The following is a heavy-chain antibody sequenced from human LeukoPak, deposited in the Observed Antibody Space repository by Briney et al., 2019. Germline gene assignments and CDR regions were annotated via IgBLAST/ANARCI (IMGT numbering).Heavy chain of an antibody. CDR1: GYTFTGYF. CDR2: INPNSGGT. Sequence: ASVKVSCKASGYTFTGYFMHWVRQAPGQGLEWMGWINPNSGGTSYAQKFQGRVTMTRDTSTSTAYMKLSRLRSDDTAVYYCARAEGTMIVVSGAYFQHWGQGTLVTVSS. CDR3: ARAEGTMIVVSGAYFQH. V-gene: IGHV1-2*02. J-gene: IGHJ1*01. D-gene: IGHD3-22*01.